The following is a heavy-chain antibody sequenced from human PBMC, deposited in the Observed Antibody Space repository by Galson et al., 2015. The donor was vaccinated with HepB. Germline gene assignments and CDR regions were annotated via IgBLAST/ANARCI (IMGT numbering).Heavy chain of an antibody. V-gene: IGHV1-2*06. CDR3: ARGRYCSGGSCYSPFDS. Sequence: SVKVSCKASGYTFTGYYMHWVRQAPGQGLEWMGRINPNSGGTNYAQTFQGRVTMTRDTSISTAYMELNSLRSDDTAVYYCARGRYCSGGSCYSPFDSWSQGTLVTVSS. CDR1: GYTFTGYY. CDR2: INPNSGGT. J-gene: IGHJ4*02. D-gene: IGHD2-15*01.